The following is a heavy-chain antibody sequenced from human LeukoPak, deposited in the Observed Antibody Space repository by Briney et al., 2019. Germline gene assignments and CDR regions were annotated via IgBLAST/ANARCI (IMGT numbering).Heavy chain of an antibody. D-gene: IGHD2-2*01. CDR2: IYPGDSDT. Sequence: GASLKISCKGSGYSFTSYWIGWVRQMPGKGLEWVGIIYPGDSDTRHSPSFQGQVTISADKSISTAYLQWSSLKASDTAMYYCARPKRYCSSTSCPLDYWGQGTLVTVYS. V-gene: IGHV5-51*01. CDR3: ARPKRYCSSTSCPLDY. J-gene: IGHJ4*02. CDR1: GYSFTSYW.